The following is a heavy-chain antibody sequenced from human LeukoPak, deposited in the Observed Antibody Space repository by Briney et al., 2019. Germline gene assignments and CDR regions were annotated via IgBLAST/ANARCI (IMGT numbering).Heavy chain of an antibody. V-gene: IGHV3-30*18. CDR3: AKDRDTAMVVPTAGDF. Sequence: PGRSLRLSCAASAFTFSTSGMHWVRQAPGKGLEWVAVISHDGSNKHYADSVKGRFTISRDNSKNTLYMQMNSLRAEDTAVYYCAKDRDTAMVVPTAGDFWGQGTQVTVSS. J-gene: IGHJ4*02. D-gene: IGHD5-18*01. CDR1: AFTFSTSG. CDR2: ISHDGSNK.